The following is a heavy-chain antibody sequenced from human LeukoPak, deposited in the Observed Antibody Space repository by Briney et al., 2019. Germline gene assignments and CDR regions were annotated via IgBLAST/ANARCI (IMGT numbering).Heavy chain of an antibody. CDR1: GFTFGIYG. Sequence: GRSLRLSCAASGFTFGIYGMHWVRQAPGKGLEWVASIWINGRDETYVDSVKGRFSISRDNSTLFLQMNSLRPEDTAIYLCVRGKCSGRFGYFYYGVDVWGQGTTVTVSS. D-gene: IGHD3-10*02. J-gene: IGHJ6*02. V-gene: IGHV3-33*01. CDR3: VRGKCSGRFGYFYYGVDV. CDR2: IWINGRDE.